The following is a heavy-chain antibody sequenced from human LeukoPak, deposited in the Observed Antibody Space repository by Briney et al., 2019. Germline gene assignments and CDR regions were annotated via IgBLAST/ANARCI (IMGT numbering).Heavy chain of an antibody. V-gene: IGHV3-15*01. CDR1: GFTFSSYE. Sequence: GGSLRLSCAASGFTFSSYEMNWVRQAPGKGLEWVGRIKSIPNGGTTDYAAPVKGRFTISRDDSKNTLYLQMNSLKTEDTAVYYCTTDSASWGQGTLVTVSS. D-gene: IGHD3-10*01. CDR3: TTDSAS. J-gene: IGHJ5*02. CDR2: IKSIPNGGTT.